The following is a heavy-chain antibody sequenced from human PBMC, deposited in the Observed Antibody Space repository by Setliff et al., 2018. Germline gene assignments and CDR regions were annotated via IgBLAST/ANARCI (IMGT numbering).Heavy chain of an antibody. CDR1: GYSITGGYY. V-gene: IGHV4-38-2*01. CDR2: IYHSGST. J-gene: IGHJ4*02. D-gene: IGHD3-9*01. CDR3: ATFTVIFYHFDY. Sequence: SETLSLTCAVSGYSITGGYYWGWIRQPPGKGLEWIGSIYHSGSTYYNPSLKSRVTISVDTSKNQFYLKLRSVTAADTAVYYCATFTVIFYHFDYWGQGTLVTVSS.